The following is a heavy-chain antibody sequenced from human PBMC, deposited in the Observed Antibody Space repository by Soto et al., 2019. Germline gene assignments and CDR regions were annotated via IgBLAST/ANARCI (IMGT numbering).Heavy chain of an antibody. CDR1: GFTFSTYL. Sequence: EEHLVESGGGLVQPGGSLRLSCAASGFTFSTYLMSWVRQAPGKGLEWVANIKYDGSETYYVDSVKGRFTISRDNAKNSLFLKMNSLRGEDTAVYYCARYSSAWGLWGQGTLVTVSS. J-gene: IGHJ4*02. CDR2: IKYDGSET. V-gene: IGHV3-7*01. CDR3: ARYSSAWGL. D-gene: IGHD6-19*01.